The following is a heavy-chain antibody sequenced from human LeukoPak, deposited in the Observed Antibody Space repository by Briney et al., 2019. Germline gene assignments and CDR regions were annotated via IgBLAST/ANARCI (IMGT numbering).Heavy chain of an antibody. V-gene: IGHV4-34*01. CDR3: ARDSPEGANFDY. CDR1: GGSFSGYY. Sequence: SETLSLTCAVYGGSFSGYYWSWIRHPPGQGLEWIGEINHSGSTNYNPSLRGRVTISADTSTNKFSLNLSSVTVADTAVSYCARDSPEGANFDYGGQGTLVTVSS. D-gene: IGHD1-26*01. J-gene: IGHJ4*02. CDR2: INHSGST.